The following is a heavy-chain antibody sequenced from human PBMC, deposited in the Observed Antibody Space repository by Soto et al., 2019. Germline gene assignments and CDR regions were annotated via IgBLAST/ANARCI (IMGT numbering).Heavy chain of an antibody. CDR1: GGTFSSYT. CDR3: ASGYANYYYYYMDV. V-gene: IGHV1-69*02. Sequence: SVKVSCKASGGTFSSYTISWVRQAPGQGLEWMGRIIPILGIANYAQKFQGRVTITADKSTSTAYMELSSLRSEDMAVYYCASGYANYYYYYMDVWGKGTTVTVSS. CDR2: IIPILGIA. J-gene: IGHJ6*03. D-gene: IGHD5-12*01.